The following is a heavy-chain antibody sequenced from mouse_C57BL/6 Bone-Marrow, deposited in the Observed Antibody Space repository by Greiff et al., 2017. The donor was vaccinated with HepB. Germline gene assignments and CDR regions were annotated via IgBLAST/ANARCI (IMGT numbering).Heavy chain of an antibody. CDR2: INPSNGGT. CDR1: GYTFTSYW. D-gene: IGHD3-2*02. Sequence: VQLQQPGTELVKPGASVKLSCKASGYTFTSYWMHWVKQRPGQGLEWIGNINPSNGGTNYNEKFKSKATLTVDKSSSTAYMQLSSLTSEDSAVYYCARWADRGSPSGYPAWFAYWGQGTLVTVSA. J-gene: IGHJ3*01. V-gene: IGHV1-53*01. CDR3: ARWADRGSPSGYPAWFAY.